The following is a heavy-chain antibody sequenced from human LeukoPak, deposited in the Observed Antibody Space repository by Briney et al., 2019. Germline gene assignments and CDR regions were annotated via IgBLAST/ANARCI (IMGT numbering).Heavy chain of an antibody. J-gene: IGHJ4*02. D-gene: IGHD3-22*01. Sequence: ASVKVSCKASGYTFTSYGISWVRQAPGQGLEWMGIINPSGGSTSYAQKFQGRVTMTRDMSTSTVYMELSSLRSEDTAVYYCARTSTYYYDSSGYYYDDYWGQGTLVTVSS. CDR1: GYTFTSYG. V-gene: IGHV1-46*01. CDR2: INPSGGST. CDR3: ARTSTYYYDSSGYYYDDY.